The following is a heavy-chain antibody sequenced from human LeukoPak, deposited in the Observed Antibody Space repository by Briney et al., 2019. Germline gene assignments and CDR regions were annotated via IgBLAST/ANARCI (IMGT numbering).Heavy chain of an antibody. D-gene: IGHD6-19*01. CDR1: GFTFSSYS. J-gene: IGHJ6*04. V-gene: IGHV3-21*01. CDR3: ARDNVAGYYYYYGMDV. Sequence: GGSLRLSCAASGFTFSSYSMNWVRQAPGKGLEWVSSISSSSSYIYYEDSVKGRFTISRDNAKNSLYLQMNSLRAEDTAVYYCARDNVAGYYYYYGMDVWGKGTTVTVSS. CDR2: ISSSSSYI.